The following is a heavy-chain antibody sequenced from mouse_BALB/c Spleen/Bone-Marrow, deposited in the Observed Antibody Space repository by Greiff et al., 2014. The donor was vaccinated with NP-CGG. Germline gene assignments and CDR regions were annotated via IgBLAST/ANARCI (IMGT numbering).Heavy chain of an antibody. Sequence: VQLQQSGPELVKPGASVKMSCKASGYTFTSYVIHWVKQKPGQGLEWIGNINPYNDGTKYNEKFKGKATLTSDKSSSTAYMELSSLTSEDSAVYYCARSLYGYDWYFDVWGAGTTVTFSS. CDR1: GYTFTSYV. V-gene: IGHV1-14*01. CDR2: INPYNDGT. J-gene: IGHJ1*01. D-gene: IGHD2-2*01. CDR3: ARSLYGYDWYFDV.